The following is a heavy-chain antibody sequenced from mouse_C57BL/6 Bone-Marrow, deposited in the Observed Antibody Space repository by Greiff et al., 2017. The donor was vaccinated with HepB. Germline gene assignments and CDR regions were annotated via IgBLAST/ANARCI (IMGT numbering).Heavy chain of an antibody. CDR2: INPGSGGT. J-gene: IGHJ1*03. V-gene: IGHV1-54*01. D-gene: IGHD1-1*01. Sequence: VQGVESGAELVRPGTSVKVSCKASGYAFTNYLIEWVKQRPGQGLEWIGVINPGSGGTNYNEKFKGKATLTADKSSSTAYMQLSSLTSEDSAVYFCARHYGSSYVEWYFDVWGTGTTVTVSS. CDR3: ARHYGSSYVEWYFDV. CDR1: GYAFTNYL.